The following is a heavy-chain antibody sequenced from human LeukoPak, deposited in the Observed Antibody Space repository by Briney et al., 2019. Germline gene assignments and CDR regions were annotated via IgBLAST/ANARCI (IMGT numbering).Heavy chain of an antibody. CDR3: ARHLLGYCSSTSCNNGGY. J-gene: IGHJ4*02. D-gene: IGHD2-2*01. V-gene: IGHV3-21*01. Sequence: NPGGSLRLSCAASGFTFSSYSMNWVRQAPGKGLEWVSSISSSSSYIYYADSVKGRFTISRDNAKNSLYLQMNSLRAEDTAVYYCARHLLGYCSSTSCNNGGYWGQGTLVTVSS. CDR2: ISSSSSYI. CDR1: GFTFSSYS.